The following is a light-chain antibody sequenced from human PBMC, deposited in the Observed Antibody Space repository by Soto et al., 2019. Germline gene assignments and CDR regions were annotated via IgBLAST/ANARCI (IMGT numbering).Light chain of an antibody. V-gene: IGKV3-20*01. CDR3: QQYGSSPLT. J-gene: IGKJ1*01. Sequence: EIVLTQSPGTLSLSPGERATLSCRASQSVSSSYLAWYQQKPGQAPRLLIYGASSRATGIPDRFSGSGSGTNFTLTISILEPEDFAVYSCQQYGSSPLTFGQGTKVEIK. CDR1: QSVSSSY. CDR2: GAS.